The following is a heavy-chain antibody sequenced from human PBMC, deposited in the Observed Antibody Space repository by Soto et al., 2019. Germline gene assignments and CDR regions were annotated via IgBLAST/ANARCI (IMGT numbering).Heavy chain of an antibody. J-gene: IGHJ6*03. Sequence: GGSLRLSCAASGFTFSSYGMHWVRQAPGKGLEWVAVISYDGSNKYYADSVKGRFTISRDNSKNTRYLQMNSLRAEDTAVYYCAKVMDCSGGRCYSNYYYYYMDVWGKGTTVTVSS. V-gene: IGHV3-30*18. CDR2: ISYDGSNK. CDR3: AKVMDCSGGRCYSNYYYYYMDV. D-gene: IGHD2-15*01. CDR1: GFTFSSYG.